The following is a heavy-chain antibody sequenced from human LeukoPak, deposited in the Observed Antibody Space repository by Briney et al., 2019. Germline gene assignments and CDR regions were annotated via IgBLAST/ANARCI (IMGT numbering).Heavy chain of an antibody. D-gene: IGHD5-24*01. Sequence: ASVKVSCKASGYTFTGYYMHWVRQAPGQGLEWMGWINPSSGGTNYAQKFQGRVTMTRDTSISTAYMELSRLRSDDTAVYYCAREGPEMATINISPAGDYWGQGTLVTVSS. V-gene: IGHV1-2*02. CDR3: AREGPEMATINISPAGDY. CDR1: GYTFTGYY. CDR2: INPSSGGT. J-gene: IGHJ4*02.